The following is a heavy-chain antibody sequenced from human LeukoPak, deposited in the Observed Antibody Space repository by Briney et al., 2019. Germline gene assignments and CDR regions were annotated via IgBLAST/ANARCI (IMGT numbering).Heavy chain of an antibody. D-gene: IGHD6-13*01. V-gene: IGHV3-30-3*01. CDR3: ARKGQGSNWAAEYFQN. CDR2: ISYDGSNK. CDR1: GFTFSSYA. J-gene: IGHJ1*01. Sequence: GRSLRLSCAASGFTFSSYAMHWVRQAPGKGLEGVAVISYDGSNKYYADSVKGRFTISRDNSKNTLYLQMNSLRAEDTAVYYCARKGQGSNWAAEYFQNWGQGTLVTVSS.